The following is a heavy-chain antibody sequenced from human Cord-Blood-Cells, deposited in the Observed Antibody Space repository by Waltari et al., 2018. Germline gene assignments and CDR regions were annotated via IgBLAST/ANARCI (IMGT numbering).Heavy chain of an antibody. CDR3: ARARYCSSTSCYAFDI. V-gene: IGHV1-2*04. J-gene: IGHJ3*02. CDR2: INPNSGGT. D-gene: IGHD2-2*01. CDR1: GYTFTGYY. Sequence: QVQLVQSGAEVKKPGASVKVHCKASGYTFTGYYMHRVRQSPGQGLEWMGWINPNSGGTNYAQKCQGWVTMTRDTSISTAYMELSRLRSDDTAVYYCARARYCSSTSCYAFDIWGQGTMVTVSS.